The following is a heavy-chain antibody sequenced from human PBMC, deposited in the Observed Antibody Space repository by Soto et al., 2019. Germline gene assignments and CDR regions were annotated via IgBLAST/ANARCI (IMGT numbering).Heavy chain of an antibody. Sequence: QVQLVQSGAEVKNPGASVKVSCKASGYTFTTYYMHWLRQARGQGLEWMGIITPSSGSTRYEQQFQDRVTMTRDTSTSTVYMELSSLRSEDTAVYYCAREVSTKTAQIDYWGQGTLVTVSS. V-gene: IGHV1-46*01. D-gene: IGHD2-21*02. CDR1: GYTFTTYY. CDR3: AREVSTKTAQIDY. CDR2: ITPSSGST. J-gene: IGHJ4*02.